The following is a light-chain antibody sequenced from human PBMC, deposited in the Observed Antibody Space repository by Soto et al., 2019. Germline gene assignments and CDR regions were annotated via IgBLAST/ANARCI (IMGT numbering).Light chain of an antibody. CDR3: QQYNNWPLT. CDR2: GAS. V-gene: IGKV3-15*01. Sequence: EIVLTQSPVTLSVSPGEGATLSCRASQRVAGDLAWFQQTPGQVPRLLIYGASTRATGVPARFRGSGSGTDFTLTISSLESGDFAVYYCQQYNNWPLTFGGGTNVEIK. CDR1: QRVAGD. J-gene: IGKJ4*01.